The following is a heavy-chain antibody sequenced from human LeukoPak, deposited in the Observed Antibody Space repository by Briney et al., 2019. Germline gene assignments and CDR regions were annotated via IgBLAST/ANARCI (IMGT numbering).Heavy chain of an antibody. CDR3: ARGSALYSYGVYYYYGMDV. V-gene: IGHV1-69*13. J-gene: IGHJ6*02. D-gene: IGHD5-18*01. CDR1: GGTFSSYA. CDR2: IIPIFGTA. Sequence: GASVKVSCKASGGTFSSYAISWVRQAPGQGLEWMGGIIPIFGTANYAQKFQGRVTITADESTSTAYMELSSLRSEDTAVYYCARGSALYSYGVYYYYGMDVWGQGTTVTVSS.